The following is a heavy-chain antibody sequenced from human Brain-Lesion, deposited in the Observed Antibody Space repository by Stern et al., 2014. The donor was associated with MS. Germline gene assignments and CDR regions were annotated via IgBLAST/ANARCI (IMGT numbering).Heavy chain of an antibody. CDR1: GFTVSNYY. CDR3: ARDRVTTVTTYYFDS. J-gene: IGHJ4*02. D-gene: IGHD4-17*01. V-gene: IGHV3-66*02. Sequence: VQLVESGGGLVQPGGSLRLSCAASGFTVSNYYMSWVRQAPGKGLEWVSIIYPSGKTYYADSVRGRFVISRDKSKSTLYLQMDSLRPEDTAVYYCARDRVTTVTTYYFDSWGQGTRVTVSS. CDR2: IYPSGKT.